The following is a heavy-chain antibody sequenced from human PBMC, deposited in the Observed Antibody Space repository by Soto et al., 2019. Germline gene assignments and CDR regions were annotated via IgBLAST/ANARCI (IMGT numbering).Heavy chain of an antibody. V-gene: IGHV4-39*01. CDR2: IYYSGST. Sequence: QLQLQESGPGLVKPSETLSLTCTVSGGSISSSSYYWGWIRQPPGKELEGIGSIYYSGSTYYNPSHKRRVTLSVDTSKNRFSLQLSSVTAADTAVYYCERHVPYYEFWSGYHKGAAGTYWFDPWGQGTLVTVSS. D-gene: IGHD3-3*01. CDR1: GGSISSSSYY. CDR3: ERHVPYYEFWSGYHKGAAGTYWFDP. J-gene: IGHJ5*02.